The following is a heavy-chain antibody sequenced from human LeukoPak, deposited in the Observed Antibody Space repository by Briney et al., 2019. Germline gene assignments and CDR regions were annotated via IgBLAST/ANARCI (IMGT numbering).Heavy chain of an antibody. Sequence: PGGSLRLSCAASGFTFSSYSMNWVRQAPGKGLEWVSYISGSSTYIYYADSVKGRFTISRDNAKNSLYLQMNSLRAEDTAVYYCASDKDSSGYYYIDYWGQGTLVTVSS. CDR1: GFTFSSYS. J-gene: IGHJ4*02. CDR2: ISGSSTYI. D-gene: IGHD3-22*01. V-gene: IGHV3-21*01. CDR3: ASDKDSSGYYYIDY.